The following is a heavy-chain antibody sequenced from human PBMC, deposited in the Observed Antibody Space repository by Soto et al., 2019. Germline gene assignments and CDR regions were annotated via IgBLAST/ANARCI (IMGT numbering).Heavy chain of an antibody. D-gene: IGHD3-22*01. CDR2: IKQDGSEK. Sequence: GGSLRLSCAASGFTFSSYWMSWVRQAPGKGLEWVANIKQDGSEKYYVDSVKGRFTISRDNSKNTLYLQMNSLRAEDTAVYFCASSYYDSSGYYSALDYWGQGTPVTVSS. J-gene: IGHJ1*01. CDR3: ASSYYDSSGYYSALDY. V-gene: IGHV3-7*02. CDR1: GFTFSSYW.